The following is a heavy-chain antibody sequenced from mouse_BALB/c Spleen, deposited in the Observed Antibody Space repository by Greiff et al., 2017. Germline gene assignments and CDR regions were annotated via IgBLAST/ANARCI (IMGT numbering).Heavy chain of an antibody. D-gene: IGHD1-1*01. CDR1: GYTFTSYV. CDR3: ARGRNYYGSREGYAMDY. V-gene: IGHV1-14*01. J-gene: IGHJ4*01. CDR2: INPYNDGT. Sequence: EVQGVESGPELVKPGASVKMSCKASGYTFTSYVMHWVKQKPGQGLEWIGYINPYNDGTKYNEKFKGKATLTSDKSSSTAYMELSSLTSEDSAVYYCARGRNYYGSREGYAMDYWGQGTSVTVSS.